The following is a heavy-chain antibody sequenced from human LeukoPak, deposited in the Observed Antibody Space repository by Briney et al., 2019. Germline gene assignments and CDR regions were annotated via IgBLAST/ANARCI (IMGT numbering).Heavy chain of an antibody. J-gene: IGHJ5*02. Sequence: PSETLSLTCTVSGGSISSYYWIWIRQPPGKGLEWIGYIYYSGSTTYNPSLRGRLSMSVDTSKNQLSLKLTSVTAADTAVYHCARVGYSNGYDWFDPWGQGTLVTISS. D-gene: IGHD5-18*01. CDR3: ARVGYSNGYDWFDP. CDR2: IYYSGST. CDR1: GGSISSYY. V-gene: IGHV4-59*08.